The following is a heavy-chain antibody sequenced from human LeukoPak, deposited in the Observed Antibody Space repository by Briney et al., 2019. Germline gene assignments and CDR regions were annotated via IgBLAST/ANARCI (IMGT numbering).Heavy chain of an antibody. V-gene: IGHV3-23*01. CDR2: ISGSGAST. CDR1: GFTLSTNA. D-gene: IGHD1-26*01. CDR3: ARSGYSHSWDY. J-gene: IGHJ4*02. Sequence: GGSLRLSCLASGFTLSTNAMSWVRQAPGKGLEWISGISGSGASTYYADSAKGRFTISRDDSRNTLYLQMNSLRGDDTAVYYCARSGYSHSWDYWGQGTLVIVSS.